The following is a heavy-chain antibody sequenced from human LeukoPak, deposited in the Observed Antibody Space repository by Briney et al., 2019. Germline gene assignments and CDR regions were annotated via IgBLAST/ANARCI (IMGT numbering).Heavy chain of an antibody. D-gene: IGHD3-22*01. CDR2: ITSSSTYI. V-gene: IGHV3-21*04. CDR1: GFTFSSYT. Sequence: GGSLRLSCAVSGFTFSSYTMNWVRQAPGKGLEWVSSITSSSTYIYYADSVKGRFTISRDNSKNTLYLQMNSLRAEDTAVYYCARDASYDSSGYYLDYWGQGTLVTVSS. CDR3: ARDASYDSSGYYLDY. J-gene: IGHJ4*02.